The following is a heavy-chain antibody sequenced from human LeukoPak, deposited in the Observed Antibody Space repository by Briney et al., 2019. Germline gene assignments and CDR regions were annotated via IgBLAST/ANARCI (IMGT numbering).Heavy chain of an antibody. CDR3: ASLLSRGYSYGVPYYFDY. D-gene: IGHD5-18*01. J-gene: IGHJ4*02. CDR2: IYYSGST. Sequence: KASETLSLTCTVSGGSISTYYWSWIRQPPGKGLEWIGYIYYSGSTYYNPSLKSRVTISVDTSKNQFSLKLSSVTAADTAVYYCASLLSRGYSYGVPYYFDYWGQGTLVTVSS. V-gene: IGHV4-59*06. CDR1: GGSISTYY.